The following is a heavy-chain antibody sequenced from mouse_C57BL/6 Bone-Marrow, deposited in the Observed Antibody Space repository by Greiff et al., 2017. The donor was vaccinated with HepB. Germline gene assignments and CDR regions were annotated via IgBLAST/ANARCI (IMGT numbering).Heavy chain of an antibody. CDR3: ARHTYYSNFYAMDD. CDR2: ISNGGGST. CDR1: GFTFSDYY. D-gene: IGHD2-5*01. V-gene: IGHV5-12*01. J-gene: IGHJ4*01. Sequence: EVMLVESGGGLVQPGGSLKLSCAASGFTFSDYYMYWVRQTPEKRLEWVAYISNGGGSTYYPDTVKGRFTISRDNAKNTLYLQMSRLKSEDTAMYYCARHTYYSNFYAMDDCGQGTSVTVSS.